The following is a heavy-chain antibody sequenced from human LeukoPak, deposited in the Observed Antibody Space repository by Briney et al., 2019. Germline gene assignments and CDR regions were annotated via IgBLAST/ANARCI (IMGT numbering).Heavy chain of an antibody. Sequence: PGGSLRLSCATSGFTFSNYGMHWVRQAPGKGLEWVAFIRNDGSNKNYADSVKGRFTISRDNSKNTLYLQVNSLRAEDTAVYYCAKGKALNYGSGFYYYYYMDVCGKGTTVTVSS. J-gene: IGHJ6*03. V-gene: IGHV3-30*02. CDR3: AKGKALNYGSGFYYYYYMDV. CDR1: GFTFSNYG. CDR2: IRNDGSNK. D-gene: IGHD3-10*01.